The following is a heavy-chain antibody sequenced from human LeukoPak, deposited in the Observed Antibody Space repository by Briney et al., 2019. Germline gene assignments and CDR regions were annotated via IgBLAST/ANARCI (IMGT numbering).Heavy chain of an antibody. Sequence: SETLSLTCTVSGGSISSYYWSWIRQPPGKGLEWIGYIYYSGSTNYNPSLKSRVTISVDTSKNQFSLKRSSVTAAETAVYYCGRQSGYYYGDAFDIWGQGTMVTVSS. CDR3: GRQSGYYYGDAFDI. D-gene: IGHD3-22*01. V-gene: IGHV4-59*08. CDR2: IYYSGST. CDR1: GGSISSYY. J-gene: IGHJ3*02.